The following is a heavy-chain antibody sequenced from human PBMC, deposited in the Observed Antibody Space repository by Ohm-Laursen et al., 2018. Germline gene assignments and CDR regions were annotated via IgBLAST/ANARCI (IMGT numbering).Heavy chain of an antibody. CDR1: GGSISNQY. CDR2: IYHSGST. Sequence: SQTLSLTCTVSGGSISNQYWNWVRQSPGQGLEWIGYIYHSGSTKYNPFFNSRVTISVDTSQNQFSLNLRSVTTADTAVYYCASGHNYGYDNYYYGMDVWGQGTTVTVSS. D-gene: IGHD3-16*01. CDR3: ASGHNYGYDNYYYGMDV. J-gene: IGHJ6*02. V-gene: IGHV4-59*11.